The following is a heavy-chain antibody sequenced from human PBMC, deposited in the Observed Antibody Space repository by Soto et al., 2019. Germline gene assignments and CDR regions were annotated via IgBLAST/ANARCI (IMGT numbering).Heavy chain of an antibody. D-gene: IGHD2-8*01. J-gene: IGHJ4*02. CDR1: GYTFTDYY. V-gene: IGHV1-46*01. Sequence: QVQLVQSGAEVKKPGASVKVSCKASGYTFTDYYIHWVRQAPGQGLEWMGMINPSGGSTDYAQKFRGRVTMTRDTSTGTVYMELSNLRSEDTAVYYCARPPFPGCINAVCYPFDYWGQGTLVTVSS. CDR2: INPSGGST. CDR3: ARPPFPGCINAVCYPFDY.